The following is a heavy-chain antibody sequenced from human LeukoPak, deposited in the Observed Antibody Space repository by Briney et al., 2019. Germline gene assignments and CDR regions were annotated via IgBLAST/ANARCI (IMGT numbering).Heavy chain of an antibody. CDR3: AKETTYYYDSSDYYYPY. J-gene: IGHJ4*02. Sequence: PGGSLGLSCAASGFTFSSYAMSWVRQAPGKGLEWVSAIGGSGGSTYYADSVKGRFTISRDNSKNTLYLQMKSLRAEDTAVYYCAKETTYYYDSSDYYYPYWGQGTLVTVSS. CDR2: IGGSGGST. V-gene: IGHV3-23*01. CDR1: GFTFSSYA. D-gene: IGHD3-22*01.